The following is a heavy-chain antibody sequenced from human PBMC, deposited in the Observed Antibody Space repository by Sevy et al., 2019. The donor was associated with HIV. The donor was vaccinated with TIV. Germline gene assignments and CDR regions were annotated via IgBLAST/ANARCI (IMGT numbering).Heavy chain of an antibody. D-gene: IGHD2-2*01. CDR2: INHTGTL. Sequence: SETLSLTCAVYGGSFSGYFWNWIRQSPGKGLEWIGEINHTGTLKYNPSLNSRVTISVDASKNQLSLHLSSVTAADTAIYYCARGRQAYVVVVPSTVPFDYWGQGTLVTVSS. J-gene: IGHJ4*02. CDR3: ARGRQAYVVVVPSTVPFDY. CDR1: GGSFSGYF. V-gene: IGHV4-34*01.